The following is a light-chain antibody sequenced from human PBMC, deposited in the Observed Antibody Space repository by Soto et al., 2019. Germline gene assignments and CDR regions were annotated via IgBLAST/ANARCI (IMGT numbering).Light chain of an antibody. CDR1: QIISSY. CDR3: QQRYSTRT. J-gene: IGKJ1*01. Sequence: DIQMTQSPSSLSASVGDRVTITCRASQIISSYLNWYQQKPGKAPKLLIYAASSLQSGVPSRFSGSGSGTDFTLTISSLQPEDFATYYCQQRYSTRTFGQGTKVEIK. V-gene: IGKV1-39*01. CDR2: AAS.